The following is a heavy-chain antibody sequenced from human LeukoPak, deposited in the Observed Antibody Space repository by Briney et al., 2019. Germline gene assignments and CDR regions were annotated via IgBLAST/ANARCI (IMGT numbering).Heavy chain of an antibody. CDR1: GFTFSSYW. CDR3: ARALVPAAMIEYSSSWYISYFDY. Sequence: RPGGSLRLSCAASGFTFSSYWMSWVRQAPGKGLEWVANIKQDGSEKYYVDSVKGRFTISRDNAKNSLYLQMNSLRAEDTAVYYCARALVPAAMIEYSSSWYISYFDYWGQGTLVTVSS. D-gene: IGHD6-13*01. CDR2: IKQDGSEK. V-gene: IGHV3-7*04. J-gene: IGHJ4*02.